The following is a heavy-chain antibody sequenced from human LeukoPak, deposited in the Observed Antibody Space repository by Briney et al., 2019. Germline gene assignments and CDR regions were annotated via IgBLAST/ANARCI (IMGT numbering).Heavy chain of an antibody. CDR1: GGSFSGYY. Sequence: SETLSLTCAVYGGSFSGYYWGWIRQPPGKGLEWIGSIYYIGTTSYNPSLKSRVTMSVDTSKNHFSLRLNSVTAADTAVYYCARNSTTKRAFDLWGQGTMVTVSS. CDR2: IYYIGTT. CDR3: ARNSTTKRAFDL. D-gene: IGHD1-1*01. V-gene: IGHV4-39*02. J-gene: IGHJ3*01.